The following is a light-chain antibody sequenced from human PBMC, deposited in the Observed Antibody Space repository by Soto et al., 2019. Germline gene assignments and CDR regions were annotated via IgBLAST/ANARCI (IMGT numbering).Light chain of an antibody. J-gene: IGLJ2*01. CDR2: EVS. V-gene: IGLV2-18*02. CDR1: SSDVGSYNR. CDR3: SSYTSSSTPVV. Sequence: QSALTQPPSVSGSPGQSVTISCTGTSSDVGSYNRVSWYQQPPGTAPKLMIYEVSNRPSGVPDRFSGSKSGNTASLTISGLQAEDEADYYCSSYTSSSTPVVFCGVTKLTVL.